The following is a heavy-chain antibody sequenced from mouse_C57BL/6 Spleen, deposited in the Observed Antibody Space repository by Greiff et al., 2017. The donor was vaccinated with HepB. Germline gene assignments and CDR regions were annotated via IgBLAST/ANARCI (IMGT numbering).Heavy chain of an antibody. CDR3: ARSNYYGCFDY. D-gene: IGHD1-1*01. CDR2: IDPSDSYT. CDR1: GYTFTSYW. J-gene: IGHJ2*01. V-gene: IGHV1-69*01. Sequence: VQLQQPGAELVMPGASVKLSCKASGYTFTSYWMHWVKQRPGQGLEWIGEIDPSDSYTNYNQKFKGKSTLTVDKSSSTAYMQLSSLTSEDSAVYYCARSNYYGCFDYWGQGTTLTVSS.